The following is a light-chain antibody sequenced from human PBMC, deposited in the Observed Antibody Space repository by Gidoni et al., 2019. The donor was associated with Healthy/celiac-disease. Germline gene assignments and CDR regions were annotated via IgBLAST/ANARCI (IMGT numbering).Light chain of an antibody. CDR1: NNGSKR. CDR3: QVWDSSSDHPDVV. V-gene: IGLV3-21*04. J-gene: IGLJ2*01. Sequence: SSVLPPPPPVSAAPGTTARITCGGNNNGSKRVHWYQQKQGQAPVLVIYYDSDRPSGIPERFSGSNSGNTATLTSSRVEAGDEADYYCQVWDSSSDHPDVVFGGGTKLTVL. CDR2: YDS.